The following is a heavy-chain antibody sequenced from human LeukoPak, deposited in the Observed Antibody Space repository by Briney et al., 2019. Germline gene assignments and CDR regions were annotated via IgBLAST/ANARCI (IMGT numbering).Heavy chain of an antibody. D-gene: IGHD2/OR15-2a*01. Sequence: GGSLRLSCAASGFTFSTYGMNWVRQAPGKGLEWVSGITGSGGTTYYADSVKGRFTISRDNSKNTLYLQMNSLRAEDTAVYYCAKLNSRLFDYWGQGTLVTVSS. CDR1: GFTFSTYG. V-gene: IGHV3-23*01. CDR3: AKLNSRLFDY. J-gene: IGHJ4*02. CDR2: ITGSGGTT.